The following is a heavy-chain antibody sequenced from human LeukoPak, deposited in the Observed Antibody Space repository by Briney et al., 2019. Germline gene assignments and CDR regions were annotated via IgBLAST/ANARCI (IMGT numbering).Heavy chain of an antibody. Sequence: GGSLRLSCAASGFTFSSYSMNWVRQAPGKGLEWVSSISSSSSYIYYADSVKGRFTISRDNAKNSLYLQMNSLRAEDTAVYYCARGTDNRYYYYMDVWGKGTTVTVSS. CDR2: ISSSSSYI. CDR1: GFTFSSYS. D-gene: IGHD1-14*01. J-gene: IGHJ6*03. CDR3: ARGTDNRYYYYMDV. V-gene: IGHV3-21*04.